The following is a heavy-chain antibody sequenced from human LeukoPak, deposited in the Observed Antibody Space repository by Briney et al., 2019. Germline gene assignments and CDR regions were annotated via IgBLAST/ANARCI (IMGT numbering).Heavy chain of an antibody. CDR3: ARTPLRGATFFTSYPNWFDT. CDR1: GGSISSSSNY. J-gene: IGHJ5*02. D-gene: IGHD3-10*01. Sequence: PSETLSLTCTVSGGSISSSSNYWGWIRQPAGKGLEWIGRVYSSGSTDYNPSLKSRLSISVDTSKIQFSLRLSSVTVADTAVYYCARTPLRGATFFTSYPNWFDTWGQGTLVTVSS. V-gene: IGHV4-61*02. CDR2: VYSSGST.